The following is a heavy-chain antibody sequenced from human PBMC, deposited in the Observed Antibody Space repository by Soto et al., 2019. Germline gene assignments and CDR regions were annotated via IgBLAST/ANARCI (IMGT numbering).Heavy chain of an antibody. Sequence: EVPLVESGGGLVQPGGSLRLSCAASGFTFSSYSMNWVRQAPGKGLEWVSYISSSSSTIYYADSVKGRFTISRDNAKNSLYLQMNSLRAEDTAVYYCARADTYIWGSLGAFDIWGQGTMVTVSS. CDR3: ARADTYIWGSLGAFDI. V-gene: IGHV3-48*01. D-gene: IGHD3-16*01. CDR2: ISSSSSTI. J-gene: IGHJ3*02. CDR1: GFTFSSYS.